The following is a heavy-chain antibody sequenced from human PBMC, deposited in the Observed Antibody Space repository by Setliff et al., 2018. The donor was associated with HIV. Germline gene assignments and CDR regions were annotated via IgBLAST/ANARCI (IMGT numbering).Heavy chain of an antibody. J-gene: IGHJ4*02. Sequence: GASVKVSCKASGYTFTDYYMHWVQQAPGKGLEWMGRIDLEDGQTIYATKFQGRVTITADTSTDTAYMEMSSLRSEDTAVYYCATGAAKYQLRSDYWGQGTLVTVS. CDR2: IDLEDGQT. V-gene: IGHV1-69-2*01. CDR3: ATGAAKYQLRSDY. D-gene: IGHD2-2*01. CDR1: GYTFTDYY.